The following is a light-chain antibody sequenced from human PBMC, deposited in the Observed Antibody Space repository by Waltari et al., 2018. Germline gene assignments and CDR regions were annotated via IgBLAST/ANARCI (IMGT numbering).Light chain of an antibody. CDR2: EDS. CDR1: SGSIAIND. J-gene: IGLJ3*02. CDR3: QSYDNSNYWV. V-gene: IGLV6-57*01. Sequence: QPHAVSEPPGKTVTISCTRSSGSIAINDVQWYQDRRGSSPPTVISEDSWRPSWVPARLSGSIDSPSNPASLTISGLKTEDEADYYCQSYDNSNYWVFGGGTKLTVL.